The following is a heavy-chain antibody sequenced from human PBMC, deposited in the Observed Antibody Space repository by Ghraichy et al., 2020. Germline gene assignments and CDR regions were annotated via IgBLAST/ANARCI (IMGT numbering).Heavy chain of an antibody. J-gene: IGHJ4*02. V-gene: IGHV3-33*01. CDR1: GFTFSSYA. CDR3: ARDAYYGGSGRRTLDY. D-gene: IGHD3-10*01. CDR2: IWYVGRNK. Sequence: GGSLRLSCAASGFTFSSYAIHWVRQAPGKGLEWVAVIWYVGRNKYYADSVKGRFTISRDNSKNTLYLQMNSLRSEDTAVYYCARDAYYGGSGRRTLDYWGQGTLVTVSA.